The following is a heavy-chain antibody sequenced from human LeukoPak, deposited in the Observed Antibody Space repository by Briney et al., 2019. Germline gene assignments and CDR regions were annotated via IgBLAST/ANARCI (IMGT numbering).Heavy chain of an antibody. CDR3: ARLYSNSAYYFDY. D-gene: IGHD6-6*01. CDR1: GYTFTDYY. Sequence: GASVKVSCKASGYTFTDYYMHWVRQAPGQGLEWMGWINPNSGGTNYAQKFQGRFTMTRDTSISTAYMELSRLRSDDTAMYYCARLYSNSAYYFDYWGQGTLVTVSS. CDR2: INPNSGGT. V-gene: IGHV1-2*02. J-gene: IGHJ4*02.